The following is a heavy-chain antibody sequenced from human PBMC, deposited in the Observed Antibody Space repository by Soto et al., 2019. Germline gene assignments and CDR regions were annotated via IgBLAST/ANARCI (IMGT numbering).Heavy chain of an antibody. CDR2: IYYSGST. J-gene: IGHJ4*02. CDR1: GGSISSGSYY. V-gene: IGHV4-30-4*01. CDR3: ARATKNYDFWSGYPINFDY. Sequence: SETLSLTCTVSGGSISSGSYYWSWIRQPPGKGLEWFGYIYYSGSTYYNPSLKSRVTISVDTSKNQFSLKLSSVTAADTAVYYCARATKNYDFWSGYPINFDYWGQGTLVTVSS. D-gene: IGHD3-3*01.